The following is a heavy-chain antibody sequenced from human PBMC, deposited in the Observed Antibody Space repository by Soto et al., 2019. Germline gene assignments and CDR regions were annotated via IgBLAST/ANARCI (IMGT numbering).Heavy chain of an antibody. J-gene: IGHJ4*02. V-gene: IGHV1-18*01. D-gene: IGHD1-26*01. CDR2: IGAHRGNT. CDR3: ARDRDQWDQKYCDS. Sequence: QVYLVQSGAEVKNPGASVKVSCKASGDTYSNYGISWVRQAPAQGLEWMGWIGAHRGNTNYAQKFRGRVTMTTDTATSTVYMELRNLREDDTAVYYCARDRDQWDQKYCDSGGQGTLVTVSS. CDR1: GDTYSNYG.